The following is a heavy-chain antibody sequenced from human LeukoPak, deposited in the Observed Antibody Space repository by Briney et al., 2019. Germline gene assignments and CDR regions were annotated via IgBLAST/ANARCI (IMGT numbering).Heavy chain of an antibody. J-gene: IGHJ4*02. D-gene: IGHD6-6*01. CDR1: GGSISSGGYS. CDR3: ARGKTIAARQGLLLDY. V-gene: IGHV4-30-2*01. Sequence: SQTLSLTCAVSGGSISSGGYSWSWIRQPPGKGLEWIGYIYHSGSTYYNPSLKSRVTISVDRSKNQFSLKLSSVTAADTAVYYCARGKTIAARQGLLLDYWGQGTLVTVSS. CDR2: IYHSGST.